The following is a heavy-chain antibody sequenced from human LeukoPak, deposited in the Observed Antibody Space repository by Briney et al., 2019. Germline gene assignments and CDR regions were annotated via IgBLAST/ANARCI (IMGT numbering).Heavy chain of an antibody. CDR2: IKEDGSQE. CDR3: ARDSRFCTNFNCRGDAFDL. Sequence: GGSLRLSCSASGFTLSRHWMSWVRQAPGKGLEWVANIKEDGSQEYYLDSVRGRFTISRDNAKNSVSLQMSSLRAEDTAVYYCARDSRFCTNFNCRGDAFDLWGQGTMVTVTS. V-gene: IGHV3-7*01. CDR1: GFTLSRHW. J-gene: IGHJ3*01. D-gene: IGHD2-8*01.